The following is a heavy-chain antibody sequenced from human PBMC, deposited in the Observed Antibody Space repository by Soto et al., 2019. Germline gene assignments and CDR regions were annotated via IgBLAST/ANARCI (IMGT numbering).Heavy chain of an antibody. D-gene: IGHD1-26*01. CDR1: GFTFSKAW. V-gene: IGHV3-15*01. Sequence: PGGSLRLSCATSGFTFSKAWVGWVRQAPGKGLEWVGRIMSKTDGGTTDYAAPVKGRFTIPRDDSKSTLYLQMNSLKTEDTAFYYCTTDSGMSPYSFDYWGQGTLVTVSS. CDR2: IMSKTDGGTT. J-gene: IGHJ4*02. CDR3: TTDSGMSPYSFDY.